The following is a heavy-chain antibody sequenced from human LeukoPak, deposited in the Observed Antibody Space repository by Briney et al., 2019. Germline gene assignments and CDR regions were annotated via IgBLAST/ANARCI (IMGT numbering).Heavy chain of an antibody. CDR1: GYTFTGYY. CDR3: ARLNSGYDYFDY. V-gene: IGHV1-2*02. Sequence: ASVKVSCKASGYTFTGYYMHWVRQAPGQGLEWMGWINPNSGGTNYAQKLQGRVTMTTDTSTTTAYMELRSLRSDDTAVYYCARLNSGYDYFDYWGQGTLVTVSS. J-gene: IGHJ4*02. CDR2: INPNSGGT. D-gene: IGHD5-12*01.